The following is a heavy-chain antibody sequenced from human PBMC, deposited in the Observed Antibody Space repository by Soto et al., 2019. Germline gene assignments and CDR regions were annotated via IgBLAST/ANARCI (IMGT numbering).Heavy chain of an antibody. CDR1: GFTFGGYD. V-gene: IGHV3-23*01. CDR3: AKDQGEWEVLVSFHN. J-gene: IGHJ4*02. CDR2: ISGSGGSA. D-gene: IGHD1-26*01. Sequence: GGSLRLSCAASGFTFGGYDMNWVRQAPGKGLEWVSGISGSGGSAYYADSVKGRFTISRDNSKNTLYLQMNSLRAEDTAVYYCAKDQGEWEVLVSFHNWGQGTLVTVSS.